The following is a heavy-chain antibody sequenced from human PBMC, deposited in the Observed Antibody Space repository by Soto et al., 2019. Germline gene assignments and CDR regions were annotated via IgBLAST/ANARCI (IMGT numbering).Heavy chain of an antibody. CDR1: VYAFTSYP. Sequence: KVSCKASVYAFTSYPMHWMRQAPGQRLEWMGWINAGNGKTKYSQKFQVRVTITRDTSASTAYMELSSLRSEDTSVYYCARVVVSSLSDAFHXWGQGTMVTVS. CDR2: INAGNGKT. D-gene: IGHD6-6*01. J-gene: IGHJ3*02. CDR3: ARVVVSSLSDAFHX. V-gene: IGHV1-3*01.